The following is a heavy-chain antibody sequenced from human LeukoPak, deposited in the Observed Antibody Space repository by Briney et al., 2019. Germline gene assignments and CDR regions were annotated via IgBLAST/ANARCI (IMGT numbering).Heavy chain of an antibody. J-gene: IGHJ4*02. CDR1: GFTFSNAW. D-gene: IGHD3-22*01. Sequence: GGSLRLSCAASGFTFSNAWMSWVRQAPGKGLEWVGRIKSKTDGGTTDYAAPVKGRFTISRDDSKNTLYLQMNSLRAEDTAVYYCAKDPTGYYYDSSGYYGGYWGQGTLVTVSS. CDR2: IKSKTDGGTT. V-gene: IGHV3-15*01. CDR3: AKDPTGYYYDSSGYYGGY.